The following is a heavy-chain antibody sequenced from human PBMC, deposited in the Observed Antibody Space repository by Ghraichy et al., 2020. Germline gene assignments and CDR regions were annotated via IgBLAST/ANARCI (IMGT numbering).Heavy chain of an antibody. CDR3: AREPRASSRFDP. CDR2: ISASSGTT. V-gene: IGHV1-18*01. J-gene: IGHJ5*02. Sequence: VKVSCKASGYTFTFYGISWVRQAPGQGLEWIGWISASSGTTNYAQKFQGRVTMTTETSTTTAYMELTSLTSDDTAVYFCAREPRASSRFDPWGQGTLVPVSS. D-gene: IGHD3-10*01. CDR1: GYTFTFYG.